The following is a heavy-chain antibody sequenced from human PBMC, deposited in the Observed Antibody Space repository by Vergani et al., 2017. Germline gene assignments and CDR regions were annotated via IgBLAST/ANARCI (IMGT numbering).Heavy chain of an antibody. CDR3: GRVADFYGLGSRLLDL. V-gene: IGHV4-59*11. D-gene: IGHD3-10*01. CDR2: IHYSENT. Sequence: QVQLQESGPGLVKPSETLSLTCSVSFDSIRNLYCNWIRQPPGKGLEWIGSIHYSENTNYNPSLKTRVTISVDTSKNQFSLTLTSVTAADTAVYYCGRVADFYGLGSRLLDLGGQGILVTVSS. CDR1: FDSIRNLY. J-gene: IGHJ5*02.